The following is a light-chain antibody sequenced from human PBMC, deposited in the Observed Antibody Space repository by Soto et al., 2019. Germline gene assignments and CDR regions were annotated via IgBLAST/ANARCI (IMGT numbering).Light chain of an antibody. CDR3: QQRYSTLYT. CDR1: QSISTY. V-gene: IGKV1-39*01. J-gene: IGKJ2*01. CDR2: GAS. Sequence: DIQMTQSPSSLSASIGDRVTITCRPSQSISTYLHWYQQKPGEAPKLLISGASSLQSGIPSRFSGNGSGTEFTLSITSLQREDFAIYVCQQRYSTLYTFGQGTKLEIK.